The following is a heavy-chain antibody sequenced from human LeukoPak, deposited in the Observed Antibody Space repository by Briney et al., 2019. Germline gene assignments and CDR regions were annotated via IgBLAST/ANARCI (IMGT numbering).Heavy chain of an antibody. V-gene: IGHV1-18*01. D-gene: IGHD6-19*01. CDR3: ARTVAGTKYFQH. Sequence: ASVKVSCKASGYTFTSYGISWVRQAPGKGLEWMGWISAYNGNTNYAQKLQGRVTMTTDTSTSTAYMELRSLRSDDTAVYYCARTVAGTKYFQHWGQGTLVTVSS. CDR1: GYTFTSYG. J-gene: IGHJ1*01. CDR2: ISAYNGNT.